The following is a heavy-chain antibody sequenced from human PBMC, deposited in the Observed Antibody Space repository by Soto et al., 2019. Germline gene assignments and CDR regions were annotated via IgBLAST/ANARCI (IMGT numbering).Heavy chain of an antibody. D-gene: IGHD2-21*02. Sequence: QVQLVESGGGVVQPGRSLRLSCAASGFTFSSYGMHWVRQAPGKGLEWVAVISYDGSNKYYADSVKGRFTISRDNSKNTLYLQMNSLRAEDTAVYYCAKGFAYCGGDCYSHFDLWGRGTLVTVSS. CDR2: ISYDGSNK. J-gene: IGHJ2*01. V-gene: IGHV3-30*18. CDR1: GFTFSSYG. CDR3: AKGFAYCGGDCYSHFDL.